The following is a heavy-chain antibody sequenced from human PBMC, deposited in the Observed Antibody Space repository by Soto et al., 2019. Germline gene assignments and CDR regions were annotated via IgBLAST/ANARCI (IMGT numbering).Heavy chain of an antibody. Sequence: EEQLVESGGGLVQPGGSLRLSCAISGFTFRRDWMNWVRQAPGKGLEWVAHVNQDGTQKYYVDSVKGRFTIFRDNAKNSLYLKKNSLRVEDTAVYYCSGGVGDAVWGQGTLVTVSS. CDR1: GFTFRRDW. CDR3: SGGVGDAV. D-gene: IGHD1-26*01. CDR2: VNQDGTQK. V-gene: IGHV3-7*04. J-gene: IGHJ4*02.